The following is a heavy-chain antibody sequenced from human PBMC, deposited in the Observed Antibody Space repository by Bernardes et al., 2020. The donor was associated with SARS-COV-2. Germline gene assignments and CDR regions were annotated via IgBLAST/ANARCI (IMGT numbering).Heavy chain of an antibody. Sequence: GGSLRLSCAASEFTFSSYGMSWVRQAPGKGLEWVSSITNSRSDKYYADSVKGRFTISRDNAKNSLYLQMNSLRAEDTAVYFCARESDWNYVFDYWGQGTLVTVSS. CDR1: EFTFSSYG. D-gene: IGHD1-7*01. CDR3: ARESDWNYVFDY. V-gene: IGHV3-21*01. CDR2: ITNSRSDK. J-gene: IGHJ4*02.